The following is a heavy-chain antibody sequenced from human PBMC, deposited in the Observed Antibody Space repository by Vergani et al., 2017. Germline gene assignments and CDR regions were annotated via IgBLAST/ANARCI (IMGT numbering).Heavy chain of an antibody. V-gene: IGHV4-61*02. D-gene: IGHD2-15*01. CDR3: AGDVVIHSHYYYYMDV. CDR1: GGSISSGSYY. Sequence: QVQLQESGPGLVKPSQTLSLTCTVSGGSISSGSYYWSWIRQPAGKGLEWIGRIYTSGSTNYNPSLESRVTMSVDTSKNQFSLKLSSVTAADTAVYYCAGDVVIHSHYYYYMDVWGKGTTVTVSS. J-gene: IGHJ6*03. CDR2: IYTSGST.